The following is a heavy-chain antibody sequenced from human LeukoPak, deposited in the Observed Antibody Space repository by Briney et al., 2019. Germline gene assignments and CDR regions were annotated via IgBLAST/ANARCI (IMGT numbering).Heavy chain of an antibody. CDR3: ARVTAGDYFDY. Sequence: SETLSLTCTVSGGSISSGDYYWRWIGQPPGKGLEWIGYIYYSGSTYYNPSLKSRVTISVDTSKNQFSLKLSSVTAADTAVYYCARVTAGDYFDYWGQGTLVTVSS. CDR1: GGSISSGDYY. V-gene: IGHV4-30-4*08. D-gene: IGHD2-21*02. CDR2: IYYSGST. J-gene: IGHJ4*02.